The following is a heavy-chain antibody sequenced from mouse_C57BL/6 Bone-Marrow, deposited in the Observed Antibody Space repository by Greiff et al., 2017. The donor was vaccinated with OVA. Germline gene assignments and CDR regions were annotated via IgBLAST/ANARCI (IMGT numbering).Heavy chain of an antibody. V-gene: IGHV6-6*01. D-gene: IGHD1-1*01. CDR2: IRNKANNHAT. CDR1: GFTFSDAW. J-gene: IGHJ2*01. CDR3: TRDYGSSYADYFDY. Sequence: EVQGVESGGGLVQPGGSMKLSCAASGFTFSDAWMDWVRQSPEKGLEWVAEIRNKANNHATYYAESVKGRFTISRDDSKSSVYLQMNSLRAEDTGIYYCTRDYGSSYADYFDYWGQGTPLTVSA.